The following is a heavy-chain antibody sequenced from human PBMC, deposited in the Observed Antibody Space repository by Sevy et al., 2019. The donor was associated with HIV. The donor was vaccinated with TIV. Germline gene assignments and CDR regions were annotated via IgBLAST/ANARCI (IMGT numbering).Heavy chain of an antibody. D-gene: IGHD3-9*01. CDR2: IKSKTDGGTT. CDR3: TTERPDILTGYYSYYYYGMDV. V-gene: IGHV3-15*01. CDR1: GFTFSNAW. Sequence: GGSLRLSCAASGFTFSNAWMSWVRQAPGKGLEWVGRIKSKTDGGTTDYAAPVKGRFTISRDDSKNTLYLQMNSLKTEDTAVYYCTTERPDILTGYYSYYYYGMDVWGQGTTVTVSS. J-gene: IGHJ6*02.